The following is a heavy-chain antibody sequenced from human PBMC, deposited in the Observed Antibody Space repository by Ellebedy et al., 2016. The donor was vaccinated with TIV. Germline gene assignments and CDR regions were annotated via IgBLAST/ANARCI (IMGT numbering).Heavy chain of an antibody. D-gene: IGHD3-3*01. Sequence: AASVKVSCKASGYTFSKYAIYWVRQAPGQRLEWMGRINAGNGYTKYSQKFEGRVTFTRDTSASTAYMELSSLTSEDTAVYYCATDGIRFLEWVYKYGLDVWGQGTTVTVSS. CDR3: ATDGIRFLEWVYKYGLDV. V-gene: IGHV1-3*01. CDR2: INAGNGYT. CDR1: GYTFSKYA. J-gene: IGHJ6*02.